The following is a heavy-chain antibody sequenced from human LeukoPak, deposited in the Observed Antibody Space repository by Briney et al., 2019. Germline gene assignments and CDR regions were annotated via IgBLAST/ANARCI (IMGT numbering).Heavy chain of an antibody. Sequence: PSETLSLTCTVSGGSISSYYWSWIRQPPGKGLEWIGYIYYSGSANYNPSLKSRVIISVDTSKNQFSLKLASVSAADTAVYYCARGGTQLTFPVWGQGTLVTVSS. D-gene: IGHD4/OR15-4a*01. CDR3: ARGGTQLTFPV. J-gene: IGHJ4*02. CDR1: GGSISSYY. V-gene: IGHV4-59*01. CDR2: IYYSGSA.